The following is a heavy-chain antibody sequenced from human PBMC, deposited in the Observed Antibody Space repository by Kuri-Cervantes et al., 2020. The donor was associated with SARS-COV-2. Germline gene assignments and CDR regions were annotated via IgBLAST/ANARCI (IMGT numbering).Heavy chain of an antibody. Sequence: GESLKISCAASGFTFSSYGMHWVRQAPGKGLEWVAFIRYDGSNKYYADSVKGRFTISRDNSKNTLYLQMNSLRAEDTAVYYCATAIAAAGSMIDYWGQGTLVTVSS. CDR1: GFTFSSYG. D-gene: IGHD6-13*01. J-gene: IGHJ4*02. CDR2: IRYDGSNK. V-gene: IGHV3-30*02. CDR3: ATAIAAAGSMIDY.